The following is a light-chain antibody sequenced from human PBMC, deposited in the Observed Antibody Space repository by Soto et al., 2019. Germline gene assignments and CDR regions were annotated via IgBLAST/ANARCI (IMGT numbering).Light chain of an antibody. CDR2: EVS. CDR3: SSYTSSTAYV. V-gene: IGLV2-14*01. J-gene: IGLJ1*01. Sequence: QSALTQPASVSGSPGQSITISCTGTSSDVGGYNYVSWYQLHPGKAPKLMVYEVSNRPSGVSNRVSGSKSVNTASLTISGLHAEYEADYYCSSYTSSTAYVFVTGTKLTVL. CDR1: SSDVGGYNY.